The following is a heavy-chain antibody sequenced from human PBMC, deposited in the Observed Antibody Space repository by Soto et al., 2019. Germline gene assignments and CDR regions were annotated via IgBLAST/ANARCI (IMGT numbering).Heavy chain of an antibody. D-gene: IGHD5-18*01. Sequence: QVQLVESGGGVVQPGRSLRLSCAASGFTFSSYAMHWVRQAPGKGLEWVAVISYDGSNKYYADSVKGRFTISRDNSKNTLYLQMNSLRAEDTAVYYCARTGGYSYDLDYWGQGTLVTVPS. CDR1: GFTFSSYA. V-gene: IGHV3-30-3*01. CDR2: ISYDGSNK. J-gene: IGHJ4*02. CDR3: ARTGGYSYDLDY.